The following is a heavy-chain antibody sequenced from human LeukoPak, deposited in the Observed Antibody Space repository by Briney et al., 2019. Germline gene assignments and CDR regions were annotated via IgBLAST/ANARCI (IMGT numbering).Heavy chain of an antibody. CDR3: ARDCSIYIVATNNGVDY. Sequence: SETLSLTCTVSGGSISSYYWSWIRQPAGKGLEWIGRIYTSGSTNYNPSLKSRVTMSVDTSKNQFSLKLSSVTAADTAVYYCARDCSIYIVATNNGVDYWGQGTLVTVSS. D-gene: IGHD5-12*01. J-gene: IGHJ4*02. V-gene: IGHV4-4*07. CDR1: GGSISSYY. CDR2: IYTSGST.